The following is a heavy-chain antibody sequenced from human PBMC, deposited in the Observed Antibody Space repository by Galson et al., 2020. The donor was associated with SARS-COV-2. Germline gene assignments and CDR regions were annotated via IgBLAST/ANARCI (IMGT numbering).Heavy chain of an antibody. J-gene: IGHJ3*02. V-gene: IGHV4-30-2*01. CDR1: GTSISSGSYS. CDR3: ARLHYGEYAPEAFDI. CDR2: ISHSGGT. Sequence: SETLSLTSAVSGTSISSGSYSWHWIRQPPGKGLEWIRYISHSGGTYYNPSLKSRVTISGDRSKNQVSLRLSSVTAADTAVYYCARLHYGEYAPEAFDIWGPGTRVTVAS. D-gene: IGHD4-17*01.